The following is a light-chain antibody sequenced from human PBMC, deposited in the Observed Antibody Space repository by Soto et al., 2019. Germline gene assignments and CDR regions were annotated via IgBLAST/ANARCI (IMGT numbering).Light chain of an antibody. CDR3: QESGYPPSS. V-gene: IGKV3-20*01. CDR2: GAS. J-gene: IGKJ4*01. Sequence: VSLNIGETASMSCMATKRGSSCLASYHQKPAQAPRHLIYGASNRATGIPDRVSGSGSGTDFTLTIIRFEPEDCALYYCQESGYPPSSFAGGTKVDI. CDR1: KRGSSC.